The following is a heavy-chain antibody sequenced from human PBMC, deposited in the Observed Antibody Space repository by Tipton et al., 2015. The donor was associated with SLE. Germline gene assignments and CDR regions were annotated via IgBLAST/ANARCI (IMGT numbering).Heavy chain of an antibody. D-gene: IGHD6-13*01. CDR1: GYSFTSYW. V-gene: IGHV5-51*03. J-gene: IGHJ4*02. CDR2: IYPGDSDT. Sequence: QLVQSGAEVKKPGESLKISCKGSGYSFTSYWIGWVRQMPGKGLEWMGIIYPGDSDTRYSPSFQGQVTISADKSISTAYLQWSSLKASDTAIYYCARPRYSSSWYSYYFDYWSQGTLVTVSS. CDR3: ARPRYSSSWYSYYFDY.